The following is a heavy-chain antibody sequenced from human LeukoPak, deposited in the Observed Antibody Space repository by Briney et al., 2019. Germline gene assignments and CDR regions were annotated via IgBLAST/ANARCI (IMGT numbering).Heavy chain of an antibody. CDR2: ISSSSSYI. V-gene: IGHV3-11*06. D-gene: IGHD3-3*01. CDR1: GFTFSDYY. CDR3: ARAPRFVWSGYSYYYYYYMDV. Sequence: GGSLRLSCAASGFTFSDYYMSWIRQAPGKGLEWVSSISSSSSYIYYADSVKGRFTISRDNAKNSLYLQMNSLRDEDTAVYYCARAPRFVWSGYSYYYYYYMDVWGKGTTVTVSS. J-gene: IGHJ6*03.